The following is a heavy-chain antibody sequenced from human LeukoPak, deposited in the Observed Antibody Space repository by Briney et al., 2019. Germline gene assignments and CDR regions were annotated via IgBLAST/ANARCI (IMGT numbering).Heavy chain of an antibody. Sequence: PGGSLRLSCAASGFTLSSYSVNWVRQAPGKGLEWVSAISGSGGSTYYADSVKGRFTISRDNSKNTLYLQMNSLRAEDTAVYYCAKVGILDSSSWYVNYYYYYMDVWGKGTTVTVSS. CDR3: AKVGILDSSSWYVNYYYYYMDV. D-gene: IGHD6-13*01. CDR2: ISGSGGST. V-gene: IGHV3-23*01. J-gene: IGHJ6*03. CDR1: GFTLSSYS.